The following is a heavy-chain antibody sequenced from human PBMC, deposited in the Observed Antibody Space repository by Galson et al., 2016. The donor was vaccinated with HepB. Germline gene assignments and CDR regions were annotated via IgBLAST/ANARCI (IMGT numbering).Heavy chain of an antibody. V-gene: IGHV3-30*03. CDR1: GFTFSSYG. Sequence: SLRLSCAASGFTFSSYGMYWVRQDPGKGLEWVAVISFDGSNEYYADSVRGRFSISRDNSKNTVYLQMNSLRGEDTAVYYCARPPKVQGRGYSGYGPIYFEYWGRGTLVTVSS. J-gene: IGHJ4*02. D-gene: IGHD5-12*01. CDR3: ARPPKVQGRGYSGYGPIYFEY. CDR2: ISFDGSNE.